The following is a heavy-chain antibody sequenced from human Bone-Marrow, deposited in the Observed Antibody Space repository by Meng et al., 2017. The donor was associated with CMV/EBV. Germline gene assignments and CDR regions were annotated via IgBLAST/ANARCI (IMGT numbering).Heavy chain of an antibody. CDR2: ISGSGGST. CDR1: GFTFSSYA. J-gene: IGHJ6*02. D-gene: IGHD2-2*01. CDR3: ASVGYCSSTSCSTHFYYGLDV. V-gene: IGHV3-23*01. Sequence: GGSLRLSCAASGFTFSSYAMSWVRQAPGKGLEWVSAISGSGGSTYYADSVKGRFTISRDNAKNTLYLQMNSLRAEDTAVYYCASVGYCSSTSCSTHFYYGLDVWGQGTTVTVSS.